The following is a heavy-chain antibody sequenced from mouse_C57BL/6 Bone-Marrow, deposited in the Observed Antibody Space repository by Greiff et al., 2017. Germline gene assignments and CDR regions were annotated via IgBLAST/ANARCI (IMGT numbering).Heavy chain of an antibody. CDR3: ARDYYYGSSYVAWFAY. D-gene: IGHD1-1*01. CDR2: INPYNGGT. J-gene: IGHJ3*01. Sequence: EVQLQQSGPVLVKPGASVKMSCKASGYTFTDYYMNWVKQSHGKSLEWIGVINPYNGGTSYTQKFKGKATLTVDKSSSTAYMELNSLTSEDTAVYYCARDYYYGSSYVAWFAYWGQGTLVTVSA. V-gene: IGHV1-19*01. CDR1: GYTFTDYY.